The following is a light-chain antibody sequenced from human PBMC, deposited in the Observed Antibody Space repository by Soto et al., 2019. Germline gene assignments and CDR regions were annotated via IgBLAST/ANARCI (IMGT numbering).Light chain of an antibody. CDR3: SSYTGSSTLL. CDR1: SRDVGGYNY. J-gene: IGLJ2*01. V-gene: IGLV2-14*01. Sequence: QSALTQPASVSGSPGQSITISCTGTSRDVGGYNYVSWYHQHPGKAPKLMIYEVSNRPSGVSNRCSGSKSGKTASLTISGLQAEDEGDYYCSSYTGSSTLLFGGGTKLTVL. CDR2: EVS.